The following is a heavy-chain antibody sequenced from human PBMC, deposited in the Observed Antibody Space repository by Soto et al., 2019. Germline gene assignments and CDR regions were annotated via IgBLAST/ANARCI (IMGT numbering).Heavy chain of an antibody. CDR1: GFTVSTYG. J-gene: IGHJ4*02. CDR2: ISRDGGTK. Sequence: QVQLVESGGGVVQPGRSLRLSCAVSGFTVSTYGMHWVRQAPGEGLEWVAVISRDGGTKYYADSVKGRFTISRDNSRNTLFLEMKILRGDDMAVYYCTGEVASGYWGQGTLVTVSS. CDR3: TGEVASGY. V-gene: IGHV3-30*03. D-gene: IGHD2-8*02.